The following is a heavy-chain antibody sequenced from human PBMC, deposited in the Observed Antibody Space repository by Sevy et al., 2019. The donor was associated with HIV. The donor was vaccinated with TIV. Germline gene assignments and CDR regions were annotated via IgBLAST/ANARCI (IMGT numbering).Heavy chain of an antibody. CDR2: ISGSGGST. Sequence: GGCLRLSCAASGFTFSSYAMSWVRQAPGKGLEWVSAISGSGGSTYYADSVKGRFTISRDNSKNTLYLQMNSLRAEDTAVYYCANDYGDLPNWFDPWGQGTLVTVSS. CDR3: ANDYGDLPNWFDP. D-gene: IGHD4-17*01. V-gene: IGHV3-23*01. CDR1: GFTFSSYA. J-gene: IGHJ5*02.